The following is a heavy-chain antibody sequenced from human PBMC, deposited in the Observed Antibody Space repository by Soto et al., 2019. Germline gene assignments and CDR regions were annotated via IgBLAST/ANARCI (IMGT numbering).Heavy chain of an antibody. CDR1: SGSISSSNW. D-gene: IGHD5-18*01. CDR2: IYHSGST. Sequence: SETLSLTCAVSSGSISSSNWWSWVRQPPGKGLEWIGEIYHSGSTNYNPSLKSRVTISVDKSKNQFSPKLSSVTAADTAVYYCAGYGVDYYYYYMDVWGKGTTVTVSS. CDR3: AGYGVDYYYYYMDV. V-gene: IGHV4-4*02. J-gene: IGHJ6*03.